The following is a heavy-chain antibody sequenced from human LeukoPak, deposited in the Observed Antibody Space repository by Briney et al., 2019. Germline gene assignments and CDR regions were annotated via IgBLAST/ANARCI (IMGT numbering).Heavy chain of an antibody. J-gene: IGHJ4*02. Sequence: GASLTVSCKASGYTFTGYYMHWVRHVPGQGPEWMGWINPNSGGTRYAQKFQGRVTMTRDTSISTAYMELSRLRSDDTAVYYCAKEGLAFDYWGQGTLVTVSS. D-gene: IGHD5-12*01. CDR1: GYTFTGYY. CDR3: AKEGLAFDY. V-gene: IGHV1-2*02. CDR2: INPNSGGT.